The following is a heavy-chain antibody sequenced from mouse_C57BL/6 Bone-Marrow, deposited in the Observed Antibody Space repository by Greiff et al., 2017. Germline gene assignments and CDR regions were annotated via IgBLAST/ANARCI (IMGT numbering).Heavy chain of an antibody. CDR2: SRNKANDYTT. Sequence: EVMLVESGGGLVQSGRSLRLSCATSGFTFSDFYMEWVRQAPGKGLEWIAASRNKANDYTTEYSASVQGRFIVSRDTSQSILYLQMNALRAEDTAIYYCARDAPSYYDNYYAMDYWGQGTSVTVSS. V-gene: IGHV7-1*01. J-gene: IGHJ4*01. CDR3: ARDAPSYYDNYYAMDY. CDR1: GFTFSDFY. D-gene: IGHD2-4*01.